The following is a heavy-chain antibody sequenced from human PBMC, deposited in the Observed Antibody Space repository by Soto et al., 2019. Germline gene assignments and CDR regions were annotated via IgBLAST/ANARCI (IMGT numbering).Heavy chain of an antibody. Sequence: QVQLQESGPGLVKPSGTLSLTCAVSSGSISSSNWWSWVRQPPGKGLEWIGEIYHSGSTNYNPSLKSRVTISVDKSKNQFSLKLSSVTAADTAVYYCASLVVPAAPRNYYYYYMDVWGKGTTVTVSS. CDR3: ASLVVPAAPRNYYYYYMDV. V-gene: IGHV4-4*02. CDR1: SGSISSSNW. J-gene: IGHJ6*03. D-gene: IGHD2-2*01. CDR2: IYHSGST.